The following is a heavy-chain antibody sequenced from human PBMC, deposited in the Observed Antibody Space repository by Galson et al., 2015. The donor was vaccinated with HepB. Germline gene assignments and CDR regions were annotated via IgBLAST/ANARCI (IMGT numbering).Heavy chain of an antibody. V-gene: IGHV3-30-3*01. J-gene: IGHJ6*02. Sequence: SLRLSCAASGFTFSSYAMHWVRQAPGKGLEWVAVISYDGSNKYYADSVKGRFTISRDNSKNTLYLQMNSPRAEDTAVYYCARDGDDSSGYYYDYYYYYGMDVWGQGTTVTVSS. CDR3: ARDGDDSSGYYYDYYYYYGMDV. D-gene: IGHD3-22*01. CDR1: GFTFSSYA. CDR2: ISYDGSNK.